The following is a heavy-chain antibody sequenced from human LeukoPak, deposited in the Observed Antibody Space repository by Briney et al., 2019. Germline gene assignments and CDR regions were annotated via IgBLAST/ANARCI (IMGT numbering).Heavy chain of an antibody. J-gene: IGHJ5*02. CDR3: ARDNSVEDTAWWFDP. CDR1: GYTFTAYY. Sequence: ASVKVSCKASGYTFTAYYIHWVRQAPGQGLEWMGIINPSGGSTSYAQKFQGRVTMTRDMSTSTDYMELSSLRSEDTAVYYCARDNSVEDTAWWFDPWGQGTLVTVFS. V-gene: IGHV1-46*01. CDR2: INPSGGST. D-gene: IGHD4-23*01.